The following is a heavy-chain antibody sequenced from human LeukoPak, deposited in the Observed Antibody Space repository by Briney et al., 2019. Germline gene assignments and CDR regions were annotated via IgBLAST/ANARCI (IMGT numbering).Heavy chain of an antibody. J-gene: IGHJ3*02. D-gene: IGHD3-16*01. CDR1: GYTFTSYD. Sequence: ASVKVSCKASGYTFTSYDINWVGQATGQGLEWMGWMNPNSGNTGYAQKFQGRVTMTRNTSISTAYMELSSLRSEDTAVYYCACRPLSRGFGAFDIWGQGTMVTVSS. CDR2: MNPNSGNT. V-gene: IGHV1-8*01. CDR3: ACRPLSRGFGAFDI.